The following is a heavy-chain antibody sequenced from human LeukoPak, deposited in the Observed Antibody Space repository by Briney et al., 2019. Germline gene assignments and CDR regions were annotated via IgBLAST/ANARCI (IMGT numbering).Heavy chain of an antibody. CDR2: ISAYNGNA. J-gene: IGHJ6*02. CDR1: GYTFTNYG. CDR3: ARNHYYDILTGYVTYGMDV. V-gene: IGHV1-18*01. D-gene: IGHD3-9*01. Sequence: ASVKVSCKASGYTFTNYGISWVRQAPGQGLEWMGWISAYNGNANYAQRFQGRVITTTDTSTSTAYMEPRSLRSDDTAVYYCARNHYYDILTGYVTYGMDVWGQGTTVTVSS.